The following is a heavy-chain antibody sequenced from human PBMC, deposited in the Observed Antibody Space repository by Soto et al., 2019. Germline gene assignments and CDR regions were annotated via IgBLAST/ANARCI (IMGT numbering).Heavy chain of an antibody. CDR3: ARGLEDQDWYTIFGVVMNWFEP. Sequence: SETLSLTCAVYGGSFSGYYWSWIRQPPGKGLEWIGEINHSGSTNYNPSLKSRVTISVDTSKNQFSLKLSSVTAADTAVYYCARGLEDQDWYTIFGVVMNWFEPWGQGTRVTDSS. CDR1: GGSFSGYY. V-gene: IGHV4-34*01. J-gene: IGHJ5*02. CDR2: INHSGST. D-gene: IGHD3-3*01.